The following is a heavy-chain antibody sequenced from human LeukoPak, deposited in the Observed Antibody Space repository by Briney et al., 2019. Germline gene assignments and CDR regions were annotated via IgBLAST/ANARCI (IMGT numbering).Heavy chain of an antibody. CDR3: AKSNREQLVRSYGLDV. V-gene: IGHV3-23*01. D-gene: IGHD6-13*01. Sequence: GGSLRLSCAASGFTFSTYAVSRVRQAPGKGLEWVSDICGSGGSTYYADSVKGRFTISRDNSKDTVYLQMNSLRVDDTAVYYCAKSNREQLVRSYGLDVWGQGTTVTVSS. CDR2: ICGSGGST. J-gene: IGHJ6*02. CDR1: GFTFSTYA.